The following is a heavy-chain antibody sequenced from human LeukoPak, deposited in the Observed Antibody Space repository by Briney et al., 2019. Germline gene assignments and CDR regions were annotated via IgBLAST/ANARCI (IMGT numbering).Heavy chain of an antibody. V-gene: IGHV1-46*01. CDR2: INPSGGST. CDR3: ARAWTPHKNYYDSSGYSVHFHY. CDR1: GYTFTSYY. J-gene: IGHJ4*02. D-gene: IGHD3-22*01. Sequence: ASVKVYCKASGYTFTSYYMHWVRQAPGQGLEWMGIINPSGGSTSYAQKFQGRVTMTRDTSTSTVYMELSSLRSEDTAVYYCARAWTPHKNYYDSSGYSVHFHYWGQGTLVTVSS.